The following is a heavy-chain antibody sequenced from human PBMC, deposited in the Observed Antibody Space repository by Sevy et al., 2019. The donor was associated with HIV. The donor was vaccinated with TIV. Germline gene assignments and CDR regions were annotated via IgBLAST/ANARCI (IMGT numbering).Heavy chain of an antibody. Sequence: GGSLRLSCAASGFTVSSNYMSWVRQAPGKGLEWVSVIYSGGSTYYADSVKGRFTISRDNSKNTLYLQMNSLRAEDTAVYYCAREGGGGYNGEFDYWGQGTLVTVSS. CDR1: GFTVSSNY. V-gene: IGHV3-53*01. CDR3: AREGGGGYNGEFDY. D-gene: IGHD5-12*01. J-gene: IGHJ4*02. CDR2: IYSGGST.